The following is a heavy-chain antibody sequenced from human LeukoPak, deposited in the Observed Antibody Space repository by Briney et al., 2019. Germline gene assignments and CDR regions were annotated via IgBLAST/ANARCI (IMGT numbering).Heavy chain of an antibody. CDR3: AREYYYDSSGYKD. CDR2: IIPILGIA. V-gene: IGHV1-69*04. Sequence: SVKVSCKASGGTFSSYTISWVRQAPGQGLEWMGRIIPILGIANYAQKFQGRVTITADKSTSTAYMELSSLRSGDTAVYYCAREYYYDSSGYKDWGQGTLVTVSS. D-gene: IGHD3-22*01. J-gene: IGHJ4*02. CDR1: GGTFSSYT.